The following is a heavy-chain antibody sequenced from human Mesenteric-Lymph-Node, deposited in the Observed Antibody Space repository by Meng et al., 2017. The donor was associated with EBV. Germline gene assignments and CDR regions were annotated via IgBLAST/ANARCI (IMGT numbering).Heavy chain of an antibody. V-gene: IGHV4-34*02. Sequence: QVPPERWGAGLLKPSETLSLTCEVSGGSFSNYYWSWIRQTPGKGLEWIGEINHSGSANYNPSLKSRVTISIDTSKNQFSLRLNSVTAADTAVYYCARGVQVAWRFDPWGQGTLVTVSS. J-gene: IGHJ5*02. D-gene: IGHD2-15*01. CDR2: INHSGSA. CDR1: GGSFSNYY. CDR3: ARGVQVAWRFDP.